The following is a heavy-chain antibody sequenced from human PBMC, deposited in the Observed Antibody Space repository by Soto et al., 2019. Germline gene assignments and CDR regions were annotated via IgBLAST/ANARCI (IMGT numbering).Heavy chain of an antibody. CDR3: ARGRFLEWLLPIYYGMDV. CDR1: GYTFTSYD. CDR2: MNPNSGNT. V-gene: IGHV1-8*01. J-gene: IGHJ6*02. D-gene: IGHD3-3*01. Sequence: SVKVSCKASGYTFTSYDINWVRQATGQGLEWMGWMNPNSGNTGYAQKFQGRVTMTRNTSISTAYMELSSLRSEDTAVCYCARGRFLEWLLPIYYGMDVWGQGTTVTVSS.